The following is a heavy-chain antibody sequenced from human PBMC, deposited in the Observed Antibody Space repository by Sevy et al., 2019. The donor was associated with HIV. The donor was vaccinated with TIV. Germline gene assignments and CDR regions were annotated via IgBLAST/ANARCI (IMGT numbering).Heavy chain of an antibody. D-gene: IGHD5-12*01. CDR1: GFTFSSYG. Sequence: GSLRLSCAASGFTFSSYGMHWVRQAPGKGLEWVAVIWYDGSNKYYADSVKGRFTISRDNSKNTLYLQMNSLRAEDTAVYYCARGGATAHYYFDSWGQGTLVTVSS. CDR2: IWYDGSNK. CDR3: ARGGATAHYYFDS. V-gene: IGHV3-33*01. J-gene: IGHJ4*02.